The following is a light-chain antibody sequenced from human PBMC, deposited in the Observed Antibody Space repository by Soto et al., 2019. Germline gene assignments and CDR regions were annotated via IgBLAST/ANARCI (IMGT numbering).Light chain of an antibody. CDR2: DVS. V-gene: IGLV2-14*03. J-gene: IGLJ1*01. CDR3: SSYTSSSTLSTYV. Sequence: QSVLTQPASVSGSPGQSITISCTGTSSDVGVYNYVSWYQHHPGKAPKLMIYDVSNRPSGVSNRFSGSKSGNTASLIISGLQAEDEADCYCSSYTSSSTLSTYVFGTGTKVTVL. CDR1: SSDVGVYNY.